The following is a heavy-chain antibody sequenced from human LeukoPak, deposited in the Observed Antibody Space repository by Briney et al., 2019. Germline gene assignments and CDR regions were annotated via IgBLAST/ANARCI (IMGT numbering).Heavy chain of an antibody. J-gene: IGHJ2*01. CDR1: GWSFSGDY. CDR3: ARVLQGSSGQPWYFDL. D-gene: IGHD6-19*01. Sequence: AETLSLTCAVSGWSFSGDYWSWVRQAPGKGLEWIGEMNHSRRTKYRPSIKRRVTISVDKSKNKFSLRLSSVTAADTAVYYCARVLQGSSGQPWYFDLGGRGPLVPVSS. V-gene: IGHV4-34*01. CDR2: MNHSRRT.